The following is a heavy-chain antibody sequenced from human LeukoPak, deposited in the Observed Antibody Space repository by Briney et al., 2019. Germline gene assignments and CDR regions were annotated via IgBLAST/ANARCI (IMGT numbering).Heavy chain of an antibody. CDR1: GGSISSYY. J-gene: IGHJ6*03. CDR3: CISTAGHYYYMDV. V-gene: IGHV4-59*01. D-gene: IGHD2-21*01. Sequence: PSETLSLTCTVSGGSISSYYWSWIRQPPGKGLEWIGYIYYSGSTNYNPSLKSRVTISVDTSKNQFSLKLSSVTAADTAVYYCCISTAGHYYYMDVWGKGTTVTVSS. CDR2: IYYSGST.